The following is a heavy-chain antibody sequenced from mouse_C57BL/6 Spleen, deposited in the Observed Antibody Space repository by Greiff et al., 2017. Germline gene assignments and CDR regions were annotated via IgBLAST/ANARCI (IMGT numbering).Heavy chain of an antibody. Sequence: EVKLVESGGGLVKPGGSLKLSCAASGFTFSDYGMHWVRQAPEKGLEWVAYISSGSSTIYYAETVKGRFTITRDNAKNTLFLQMTSLRSEDTAMYYCARGGGSSYWYFDVWGTGTTVTVSS. CDR3: ARGGGSSYWYFDV. CDR2: ISSGSSTI. CDR1: GFTFSDYG. J-gene: IGHJ1*03. V-gene: IGHV5-17*01. D-gene: IGHD1-1*01.